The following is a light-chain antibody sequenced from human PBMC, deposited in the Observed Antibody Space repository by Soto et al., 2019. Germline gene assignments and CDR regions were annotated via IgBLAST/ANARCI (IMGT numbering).Light chain of an antibody. V-gene: IGKV1-39*01. CDR2: AAS. J-gene: IGKJ1*01. CDR1: QDINNY. CDR3: QQSYSTPWT. Sequence: DIQMTQSPSSLSASVGDRVTITCQASQDINNYVNWYLQKPGKAPKLLVYAASHLQNGVPSRFSGGGSGTAFTLIISSLQPEDSATYYCQQSYSTPWTFGQGTKVDIK.